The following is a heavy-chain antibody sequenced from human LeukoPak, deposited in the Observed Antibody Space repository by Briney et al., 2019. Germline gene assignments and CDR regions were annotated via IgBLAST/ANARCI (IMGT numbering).Heavy chain of an antibody. CDR2: FYTSGST. D-gene: IGHD3-3*01. J-gene: IGHJ4*02. Sequence: SETLSLTCTVSGGSISSGSYYWSWIRQPAGKGLEWIGRFYTSGSTNYNPSLKSRVTISVDTSKNQFSLKLSSVTAADTAVYYCARAENDFWSGYYFDYWGQETLVTVSS. CDR3: ARAENDFWSGYYFDY. V-gene: IGHV4-61*02. CDR1: GGSISSGSYY.